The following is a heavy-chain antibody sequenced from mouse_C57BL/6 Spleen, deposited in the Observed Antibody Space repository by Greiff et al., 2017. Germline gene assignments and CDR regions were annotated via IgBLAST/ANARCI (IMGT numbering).Heavy chain of an antibody. CDR2: INPGSGGT. V-gene: IGHV1-54*01. CDR3: ARGDDGYYEAMDY. J-gene: IGHJ4*01. Sequence: VQLQQSGAELVRPGTSVKVSCKASGYAFTNYLIEWVKQRPGQGLEWIGVINPGSGGTNYNEKFKGKATLTAAKSSSTAYMQLSSLTSEDSAVYFCARGDDGYYEAMDYWGQGTSVTVSS. D-gene: IGHD2-3*01. CDR1: GYAFTNYL.